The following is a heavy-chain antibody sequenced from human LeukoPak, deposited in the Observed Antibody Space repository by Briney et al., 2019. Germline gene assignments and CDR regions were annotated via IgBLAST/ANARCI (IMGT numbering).Heavy chain of an antibody. CDR2: INPGGGST. J-gene: IGHJ3*02. V-gene: IGHV1-46*01. Sequence: ASVKVSCKASGYTFTSYYMHWVRQAPGQGLEWMGIINPGGGSTSYAQKFQGRVTMTRDTSTSTVYMELSSLRSEDTAVYYCARVRLEAREAFDIWGQGTVVAVSS. D-gene: IGHD2-21*01. CDR3: ARVRLEAREAFDI. CDR1: GYTFTSYY.